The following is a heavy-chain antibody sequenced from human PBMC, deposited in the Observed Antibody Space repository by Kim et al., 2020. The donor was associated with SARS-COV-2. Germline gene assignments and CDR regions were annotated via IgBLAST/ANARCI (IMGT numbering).Heavy chain of an antibody. CDR2: FYYNGNAYSY. CDR1: GASISSSGLD. V-gene: IGHV4-39*01. D-gene: IGHD3-3*01. Sequence: SETLSLTCTVSGASISSSGLDCWWFRQSPGKGLEWIGNFYYNGNAYSYYYNPSLKSRLTISVDTSNNQLSLKLTSVTASDTAVYFCQRGFWNSAGMDVWGQGTTVTVSS. CDR3: QRGFWNSAGMDV. J-gene: IGHJ6*02.